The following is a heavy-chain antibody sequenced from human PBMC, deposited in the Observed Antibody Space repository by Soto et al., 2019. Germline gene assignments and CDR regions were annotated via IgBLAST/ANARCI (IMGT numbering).Heavy chain of an antibody. V-gene: IGHV3-21*01. CDR1: GFTFSSYS. CDR3: ARSLLYSGYDLVAFDI. D-gene: IGHD5-12*01. Sequence: GGSLRLSCAASGFTFSSYSMNWVRQAPGKGLEWVSSISSSSSYIYYADSVKGRFTISRDNAKNSLYLQMNSLRAEDTAVYYSARSLLYSGYDLVAFDIWGQGTMVTVSS. J-gene: IGHJ3*02. CDR2: ISSSSSYI.